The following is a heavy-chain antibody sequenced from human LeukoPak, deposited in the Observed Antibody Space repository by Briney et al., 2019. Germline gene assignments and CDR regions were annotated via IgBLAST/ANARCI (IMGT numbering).Heavy chain of an antibody. Sequence: GGSLRLSCAASGFTFSNYWMHWVRQAPGKGLVWVSRINTSYADSVKGRFTISRDNAKNTLNLQMNSLRAEDTAVYYCARDLGQYYDTSDNWFDPWGQGTLVTVSS. CDR2: INT. D-gene: IGHD3-22*01. V-gene: IGHV3-74*01. CDR1: GFTFSNYW. J-gene: IGHJ5*02. CDR3: ARDLGQYYDTSDNWFDP.